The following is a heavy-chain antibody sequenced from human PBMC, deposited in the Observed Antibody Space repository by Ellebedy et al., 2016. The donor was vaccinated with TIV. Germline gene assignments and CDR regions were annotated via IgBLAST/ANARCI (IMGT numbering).Heavy chain of an antibody. CDR2: INPSGGST. CDR3: ASFSGYNSGWYQDYYGMDV. V-gene: IGHV1-46*01. D-gene: IGHD6-19*01. J-gene: IGHJ6*02. Sequence: AASVQVSCKASGYTFISYYMHCVRQAPGQGLEWLGIINPSGGSTSYAQKFQGRVTMTRDTSTSTVYMELSSLRSEDTAVYYCASFSGYNSGWYQDYYGMDVWGQGTTVTVSS. CDR1: GYTFISYY.